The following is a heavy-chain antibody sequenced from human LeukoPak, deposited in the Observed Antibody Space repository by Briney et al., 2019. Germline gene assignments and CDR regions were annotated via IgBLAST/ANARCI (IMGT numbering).Heavy chain of an antibody. J-gene: IGHJ5*02. CDR1: DYTFTSYG. D-gene: IGHD3-3*01. V-gene: IGHV1-18*01. CDR2: ISAYNGNT. CDR3: ARARYYDFWSGYYSCECWFDP. Sequence: ASVKVSCKASDYTFTSYGISWVRQAPGQGLEWMGWISAYNGNTNYAQKLQGRVTMTTDTSTSTAYMELRSLRSDDTAVYYCARARYYDFWSGYYSCECWFDPWGQGTLVTVSS.